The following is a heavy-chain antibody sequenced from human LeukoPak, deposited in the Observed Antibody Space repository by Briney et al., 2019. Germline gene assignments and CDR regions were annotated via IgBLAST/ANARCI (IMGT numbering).Heavy chain of an antibody. CDR2: IYYSGST. CDR1: GGSVSSGSYY. D-gene: IGHD4-17*01. J-gene: IGHJ4*02. V-gene: IGHV4-61*01. CDR3: ARGGPHYGDLDY. Sequence: SETLSLTCTVSGGSVSSGSYYWSWIRQPPGKGLEWIGYIYYSGSTNYNPSLKSRVTISVATSKNQFSLKLSSVTAADTAVYYYARGGPHYGDLDYWGQGTLVTGSS.